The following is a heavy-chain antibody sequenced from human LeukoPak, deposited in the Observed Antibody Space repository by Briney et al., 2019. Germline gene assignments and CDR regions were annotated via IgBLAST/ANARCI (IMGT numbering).Heavy chain of an antibody. CDR2: IYYSGST. CDR3: ARSSRIPMIVVVSGAFDI. Sequence: SETLSLTCTVSGGSISSSSYYWGWIRQPPGKGLEWIGSIYYSGSTYYNPSLKSRVTISVDTSKNQFSLKLSSLTAADTAVYYCARSSRIPMIVVVSGAFDIWGQGTMVTVSS. D-gene: IGHD3-22*01. V-gene: IGHV4-39*01. J-gene: IGHJ3*02. CDR1: GGSISSSSYY.